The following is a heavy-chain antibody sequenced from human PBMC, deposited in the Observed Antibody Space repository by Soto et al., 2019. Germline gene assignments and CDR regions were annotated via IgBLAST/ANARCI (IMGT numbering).Heavy chain of an antibody. Sequence: SETLSLTCSVSGASIAGGSYYWSWVRQPPGKGLEWIGYIPSRGRPFYNPSLTSRGTISADSSKNQLSLQLTSVTSADTAVYYFVRYQYSGYDCALWGQG. CDR1: GASIAGGSYY. CDR2: IPSRGRP. CDR3: VRYQYSGYDCAL. J-gene: IGHJ4*02. D-gene: IGHD5-12*01. V-gene: IGHV4-30-4*01.